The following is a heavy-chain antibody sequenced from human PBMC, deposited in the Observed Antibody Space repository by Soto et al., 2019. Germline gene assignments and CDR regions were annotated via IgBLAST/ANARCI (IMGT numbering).Heavy chain of an antibody. J-gene: IGHJ6*02. CDR1: GGTFSSYA. Sequence: SVKVSCKASGGTFSSYAISWVRQAPGQGLEWMGGIIPIFGTANYAQKFQGRVTITADESTSTAYMELSSLRSEDTAVYYCARGVSSPWWRSSSAEYYYGMDVWGQGTTVTVSS. CDR2: IIPIFGTA. D-gene: IGHD6-6*01. V-gene: IGHV1-69*13. CDR3: ARGVSSPWWRSSSAEYYYGMDV.